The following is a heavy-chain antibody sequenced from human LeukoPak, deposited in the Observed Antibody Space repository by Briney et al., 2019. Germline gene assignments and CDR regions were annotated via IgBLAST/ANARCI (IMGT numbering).Heavy chain of an antibody. V-gene: IGHV3-30*02. Sequence: GGSLRLSCAASGFTFSSYGMHWVRQAPGKGLEWVAFIRYDGSNKYHADSVKGRFTISRDNSKNTLHLQMNSLRAEDTAVYYCAKEAAGWYSDSSGSFDYWGQGTLVTVSS. CDR3: AKEAAGWYSDSSGSFDY. CDR2: IRYDGSNK. D-gene: IGHD3-22*01. CDR1: GFTFSSYG. J-gene: IGHJ4*02.